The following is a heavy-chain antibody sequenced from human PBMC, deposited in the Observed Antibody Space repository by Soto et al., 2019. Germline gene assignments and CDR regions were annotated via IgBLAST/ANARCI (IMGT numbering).Heavy chain of an antibody. CDR2: MYHTGST. J-gene: IGHJ4*02. V-gene: IGHV4-4*02. CDR3: ARSSQYQYDSSEGNFDY. Sequence: QVQLQESGPGLVKPSGTLSLTCAVSGVSISSNNWWSWVRQPPGKGLEWIGEMYHTGSTNYNPSLKSRVTRSVDKSKNHFSLELNSVTAADTAVYYCARSSQYQYDSSEGNFDYWGQGTLVTVSS. D-gene: IGHD3-22*01. CDR1: GVSISSNNW.